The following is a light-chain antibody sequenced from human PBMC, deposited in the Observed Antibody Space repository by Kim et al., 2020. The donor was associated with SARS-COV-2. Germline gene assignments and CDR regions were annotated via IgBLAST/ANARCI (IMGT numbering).Light chain of an antibody. J-gene: IGKJ4*01. CDR2: AAS. Sequence: ASVGDRVTITCRASQGIGSWLAWYQQKPDKAPKSLIFAASSLQSGVPSRFSGSGSGTDFTLNISSLQPEDCGAYYCQQYHSYPLTFGGGTKVDIK. CDR3: QQYHSYPLT. CDR1: QGIGSW. V-gene: IGKV1D-16*01.